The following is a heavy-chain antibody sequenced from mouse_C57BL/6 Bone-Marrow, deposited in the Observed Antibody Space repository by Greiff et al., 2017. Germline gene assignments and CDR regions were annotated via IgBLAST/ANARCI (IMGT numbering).Heavy chain of an antibody. V-gene: IGHV1-75*01. CDR1: GYTFTDYY. J-gene: IGHJ2*01. CDR2: IFPGSGSP. CDR3: AREEIWVLRRVDY. D-gene: IGHD1-1*01. Sequence: QVQLQQSGPELVKPGASVKISCKASGYTFTDYYINWVKQRPGQGLEWIGWIFPGSGSPYYNEKFKGQATLTVDKSSSTAYMLLSSLTSEYSAVYFCAREEIWVLRRVDYWGQGTTLTVSS.